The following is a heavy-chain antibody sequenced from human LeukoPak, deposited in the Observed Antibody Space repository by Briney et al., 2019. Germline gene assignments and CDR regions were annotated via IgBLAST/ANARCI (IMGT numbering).Heavy chain of an antibody. Sequence: ASVKVSCKASGYTFTSYYMHWVRQAPGQGLEWMGIINPSGGSTSYAQKFQGRVTMTRDTSTSTVYMELSSLRSEDTAVDYCASTPDYDFWSGYSGAHGMDVWGQGTTVTVSS. CDR3: ASTPDYDFWSGYSGAHGMDV. D-gene: IGHD3-3*01. CDR1: GYTFTSYY. J-gene: IGHJ6*02. CDR2: INPSGGST. V-gene: IGHV1-46*01.